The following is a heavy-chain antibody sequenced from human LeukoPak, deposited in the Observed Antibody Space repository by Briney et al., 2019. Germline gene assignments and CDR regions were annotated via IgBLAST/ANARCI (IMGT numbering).Heavy chain of an antibody. CDR1: GGSITTYY. J-gene: IGHJ5*02. CDR3: ARHYSITGGRLSGYWLDP. CDR2: IYDTGST. Sequence: SETLSLTCTVSGGSITTYYWSWIRQPPGKGLEWIAYIYDTGSTNYNPSLKSRVTISVDTSKNQVSLKLSSVTAADTAVYYCARHYSITGGRLSGYWLDPWGQGTLVTVSS. V-gene: IGHV4-59*08. D-gene: IGHD7-27*01.